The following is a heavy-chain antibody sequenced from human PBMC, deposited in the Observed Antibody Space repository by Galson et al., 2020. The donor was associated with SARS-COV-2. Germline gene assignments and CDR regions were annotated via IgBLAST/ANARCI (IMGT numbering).Heavy chain of an antibody. Sequence: GESLKISCVASGFTFSRYAMSWVRQAPGKGLEWVSSINGAGGTTYYEDSVRGRFSISRDNSKNTLYVRMNSLRAEDTAVYYCAKDQGNDYGDQLDYWGQGTLVTVSS. D-gene: IGHD4-17*01. CDR3: AKDQGNDYGDQLDY. CDR2: INGAGGTT. V-gene: IGHV3-23*01. CDR1: GFTFSRYA. J-gene: IGHJ4*02.